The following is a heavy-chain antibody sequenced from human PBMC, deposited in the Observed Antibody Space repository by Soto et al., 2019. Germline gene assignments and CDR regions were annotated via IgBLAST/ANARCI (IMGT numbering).Heavy chain of an antibody. CDR3: VQLRWPFDF. Sequence: QITLKESGPTLVKPTQTLTLTCTFSGFSLSTSGVGVGWIRQPPGKALEWLALIYWDDDKRYSPSLKSRLTITNITSKTQVVLTMTNMEPVDEATYYWVQLRWPFDFWCQGSLVTVSS. J-gene: IGHJ4*02. V-gene: IGHV2-5*02. CDR2: IYWDDDK. D-gene: IGHD2-15*01. CDR1: GFSLSTSGVG.